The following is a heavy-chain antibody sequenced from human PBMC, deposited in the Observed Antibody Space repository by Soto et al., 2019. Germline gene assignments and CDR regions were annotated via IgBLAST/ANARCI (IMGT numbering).Heavy chain of an antibody. CDR3: AKDPQILGWNYEYFQH. J-gene: IGHJ1*01. D-gene: IGHD1-7*01. Sequence: GGSLRLSCAASGFTFSSYAMSWVRQAPGKGLEWVSAISGSGGSTYYADSVKGRFTISRDNSKNTLYLQMNSLRAEDTAVYYCAKDPQILGWNYEYFQHWGQGTLVTVSS. CDR1: GFTFSSYA. CDR2: ISGSGGST. V-gene: IGHV3-23*01.